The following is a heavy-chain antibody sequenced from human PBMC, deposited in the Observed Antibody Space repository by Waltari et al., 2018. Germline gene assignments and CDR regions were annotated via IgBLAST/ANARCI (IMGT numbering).Heavy chain of an antibody. CDR1: GAYMSSSNW. D-gene: IGHD3-9*01. J-gene: IGHJ4*02. CDR3: ARRGPLYFDILTGHDY. Sequence: KPSGTVSLTCAVSGAYMSSSNWWTWVRQPPGKGLEWIGEIYHSGSTHYNPSLKSRVTMSVDKSKNQFSLNLNSVTAADTAVYYCARRGPLYFDILTGHDYWGQGTLVTVSS. CDR2: IYHSGST. V-gene: IGHV4-4*02.